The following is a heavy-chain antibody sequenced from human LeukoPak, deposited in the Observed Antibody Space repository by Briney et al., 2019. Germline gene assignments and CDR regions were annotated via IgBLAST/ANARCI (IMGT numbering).Heavy chain of an antibody. V-gene: IGHV3-7*01. Sequence: GGSLRLSCAASGFRFNTYWMSWVRQAPGKGLEWVANIKQDGNEKYYADSVKGRFTISRDNAKNSLYLQMNSLRADDTAVYYCARVSESYHDYWGQGTLVTVSS. D-gene: IGHD1-26*01. CDR1: GFRFNTYW. J-gene: IGHJ4*02. CDR3: ARVSESYHDY. CDR2: IKQDGNEK.